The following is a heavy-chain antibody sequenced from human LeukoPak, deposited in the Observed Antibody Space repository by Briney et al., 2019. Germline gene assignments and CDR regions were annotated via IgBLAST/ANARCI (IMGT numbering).Heavy chain of an antibody. Sequence: GESLQISCKGSGYSFTSYWIGWVRQLPGKGLEWMGIIYPGDSDTRNSPSFQGQVTISADKSISTAYLQWSSLKASDTAMYYCARIYYGPPYYMDVWGKGTTVTVSS. J-gene: IGHJ6*03. CDR1: GYSFTSYW. CDR2: IYPGDSDT. D-gene: IGHD3-10*01. CDR3: ARIYYGPPYYMDV. V-gene: IGHV5-51*01.